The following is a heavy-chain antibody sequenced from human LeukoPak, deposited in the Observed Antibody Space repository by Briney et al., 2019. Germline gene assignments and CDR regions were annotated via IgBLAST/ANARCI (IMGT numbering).Heavy chain of an antibody. J-gene: IGHJ4*02. V-gene: IGHV3-66*01. Sequence: GGSLRLSCAAPGFTVSSNYMSWVRQAPGKGLEWVSVIYSGGSTYYADSVKGRFTISRDNSKNTLYLQMNSLRAEDTAVYYCARDPLPIGSFDYWGQGTLVTVSS. CDR2: IYSGGST. CDR1: GFTVSSNY. CDR3: ARDPLPIGSFDY. D-gene: IGHD3-10*01.